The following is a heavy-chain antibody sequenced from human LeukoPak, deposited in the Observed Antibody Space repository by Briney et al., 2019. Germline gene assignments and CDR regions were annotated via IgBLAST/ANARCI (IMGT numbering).Heavy chain of an antibody. D-gene: IGHD3-3*01. J-gene: IGHJ4*02. Sequence: GGSLRLSCAASAFTFSDYGMHWVRQVPGKGLEWVAFIRCDGHSKYYADSVKGRFTISRDNTKNTLYLEMNSLIPEDTALYYCAKPQEADLWVPDYWGQGTLVTVSS. CDR1: AFTFSDYG. CDR3: AKPQEADLWVPDY. CDR2: IRCDGHSK. V-gene: IGHV3-30*02.